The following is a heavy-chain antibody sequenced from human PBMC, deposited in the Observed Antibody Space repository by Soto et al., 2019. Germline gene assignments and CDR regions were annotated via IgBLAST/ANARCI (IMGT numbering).Heavy chain of an antibody. CDR2: IYWDDDK. CDR1: GFSPTTRGVG. V-gene: IGHV2-5*05. J-gene: IGHJ5*02. D-gene: IGHD3-16*01. CDR3: ARIPNYDQDDWFDP. Sequence: QITLKESGPTLGKPTQTLTLTCTFSGFSPTTRGVGVGWIRQPPGKALEGLAHIYWDDDKRYGPSLQSRRSNTKDTSKNEVVLTTTNVDPVDTATYYCARIPNYDQDDWFDPWGQGTLVSLFS.